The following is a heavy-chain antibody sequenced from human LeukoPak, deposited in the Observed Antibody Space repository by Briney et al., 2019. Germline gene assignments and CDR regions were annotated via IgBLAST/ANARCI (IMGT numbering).Heavy chain of an antibody. Sequence: ASVNVSCKASGGTFSSYAISWVRQAPGKGLEWMGGIIPIFGTANYAQKFQGRGTITADESTSTAYMELSSLRSEDTAVYYCARNYDYVWGSYRYPAFDIWGQGTMVTVSS. D-gene: IGHD3-16*02. CDR1: GGTFSSYA. J-gene: IGHJ3*02. V-gene: IGHV1-69*13. CDR2: IIPIFGTA. CDR3: ARNYDYVWGSYRYPAFDI.